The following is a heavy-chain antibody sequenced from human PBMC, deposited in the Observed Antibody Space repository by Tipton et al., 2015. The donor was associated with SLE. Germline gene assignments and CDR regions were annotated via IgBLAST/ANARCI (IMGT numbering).Heavy chain of an antibody. Sequence: TLSLTCTVSGGSITNHYWHWIRQSPGKALEWIGYIYFDGNSNGRGNYNPSLKSRVTMSVDPSKMQFSLNLNSVTAADTALYFCARGVAERLGLDFWGQGSLVTVSS. CDR2: IYFDGNS. J-gene: IGHJ4*02. V-gene: IGHV4-59*11. CDR1: GGSITNHY. D-gene: IGHD6-19*01. CDR3: ARGVAERLGLDF.